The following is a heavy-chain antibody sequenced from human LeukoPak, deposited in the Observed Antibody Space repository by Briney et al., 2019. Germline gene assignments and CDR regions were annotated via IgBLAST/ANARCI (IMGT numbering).Heavy chain of an antibody. CDR2: IEHGGST. V-gene: IGHV4-34*01. J-gene: IGHJ6*03. Sequence: SETLSLTCAVYGGSFSGYYWSWIRQPPGKGLEWIGEIEHGGSTVYNPSLESRVGMSVDTSKNQFSLRLTSVAAADTAVYYCARVEMATIPNYFYYYMDVWGKGTTVTVSS. D-gene: IGHD5-24*01. CDR1: GGSFSGYY. CDR3: ARVEMATIPNYFYYYMDV.